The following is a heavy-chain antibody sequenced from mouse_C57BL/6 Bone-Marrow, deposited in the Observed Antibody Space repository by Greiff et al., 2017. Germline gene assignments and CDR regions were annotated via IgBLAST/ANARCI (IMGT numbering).Heavy chain of an antibody. CDR1: GYTFTSYW. Sequence: QVQLQQPGAELVRPGTSVKLSCKASGYTFTSYWMHWVKQRPGQGLEWIGVIDPSDSYTNYNQKFQGKATLTVDTSSSTAYMQLSSLTSEDSAVYYCARWGGYPWYFDVWGTGTTVTVSS. CDR2: IDPSDSYT. J-gene: IGHJ1*03. V-gene: IGHV1-59*01. D-gene: IGHD2-2*01. CDR3: ARWGGYPWYFDV.